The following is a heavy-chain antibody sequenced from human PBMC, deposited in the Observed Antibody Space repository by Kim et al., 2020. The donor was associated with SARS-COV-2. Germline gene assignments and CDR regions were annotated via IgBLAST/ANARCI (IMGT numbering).Heavy chain of an antibody. J-gene: IGHJ3*02. CDR2: TYYRSKWYK. D-gene: IGHD1-1*01. Sequence: SETLSLTCAISGDSVSSDSAAWSWMRQSPSRGLEWLGRTYYRSKWYKDYAASVKSRINIISDTSKNQFSLQLSSVTPEVTAVYYCARDRTTKDAFDMWGQGTRVTVSS. CDR3: ARDRTTKDAFDM. CDR1: GDSVSSDSAA. V-gene: IGHV6-1*01.